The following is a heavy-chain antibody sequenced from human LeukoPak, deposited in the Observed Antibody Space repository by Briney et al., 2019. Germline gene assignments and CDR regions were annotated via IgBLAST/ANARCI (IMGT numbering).Heavy chain of an antibody. CDR1: GFTFSSSA. D-gene: IGHD2-15*01. CDR2: ISNNGGYT. V-gene: IGHV3-23*01. J-gene: IGHJ4*02. Sequence: SLRLSCAASGFTFSSSAMSWVRQAPGKGLEWVSAISNNGGYTYYADSVQGRFTISRDNSKSTLCLQMNSLRAEDTAVYYCAKQLGYCSDGSCYFPYWGQGTLVTVSS. CDR3: AKQLGYCSDGSCYFPY.